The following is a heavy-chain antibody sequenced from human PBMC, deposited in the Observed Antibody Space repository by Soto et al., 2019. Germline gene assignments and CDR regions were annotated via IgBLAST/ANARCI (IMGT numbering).Heavy chain of an antibody. J-gene: IGHJ6*02. CDR1: GFSFTNYA. CDR2: ISESGDTV. Sequence: EVQMLESGGDLVQPGGSLRLSCAASGFSFTNYAMNWVRQPPGQGLEWVSSISESGDTVHYADSVRGRFTISRDNSKKTLYLQMNSLRFKDSAVYYCAKQFVDVWGQANTVTVSS. CDR3: AKQFVDV. V-gene: IGHV3-23*01.